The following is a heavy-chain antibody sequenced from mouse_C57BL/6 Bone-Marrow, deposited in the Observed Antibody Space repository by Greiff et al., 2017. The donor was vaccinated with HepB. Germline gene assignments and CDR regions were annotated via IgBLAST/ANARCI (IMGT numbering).Heavy chain of an antibody. CDR3: AKDPFAY. Sequence: QVQLKQSGPGLVQPSQSLSITCTVSGFSLTSYGVHWVRQPPGKGLEWLGVIWSGGSTDYNAAFISRRSISKDNSKSQVFFKMNSLQADDTAIYYCAKDPFAYWGQGTLVTVSA. V-gene: IGHV2-4*01. CDR2: IWSGGST. CDR1: GFSLTSYG. J-gene: IGHJ3*01.